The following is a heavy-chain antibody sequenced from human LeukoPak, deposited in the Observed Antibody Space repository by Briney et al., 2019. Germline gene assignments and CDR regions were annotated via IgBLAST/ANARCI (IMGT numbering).Heavy chain of an antibody. V-gene: IGHV1-2*02. CDR3: ATDIDYYGSGTYYKRG. CDR2: INPNSGGT. D-gene: IGHD3-10*01. J-gene: IGHJ4*02. Sequence: ASVTVSCKASGYTFTGYYMHWVRQAPGQGLEWMGWINPNSGGTNYAQKFQGRVTMTRDTSISTAYMELSSLRSEDTAVYYCATDIDYYGSGTYYKRGWGQGTLVTVSS. CDR1: GYTFTGYY.